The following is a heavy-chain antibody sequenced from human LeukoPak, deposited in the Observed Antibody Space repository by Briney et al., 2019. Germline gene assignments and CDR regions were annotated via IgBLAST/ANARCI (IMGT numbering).Heavy chain of an antibody. J-gene: IGHJ6*03. CDR1: GDTVSSNSAA. V-gene: IGHV6-1*01. CDR3: ARATLVPTHYYYYYMDV. CDR2: TYYRSEWYN. Sequence: SQTLSLTCAISGDTVSSNSAAWYWIRQSPSRGLEWLGRTYYRSEWYNDYAVSVKSRININPDTSKNQFSLQLKSVTPDDTAVYYCARATLVPTHYYYYYMDVWGKGTTVTVSS. D-gene: IGHD1-1*01.